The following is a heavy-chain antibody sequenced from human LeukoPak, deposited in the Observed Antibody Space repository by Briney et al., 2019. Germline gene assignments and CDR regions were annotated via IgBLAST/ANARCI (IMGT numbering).Heavy chain of an antibody. V-gene: IGHV3-9*01. J-gene: IGHJ4*02. CDR2: ISWNSGSI. CDR1: GFTFDDYA. Sequence: GGSLRLSCAASGFTFDDYAMHWVRQAPGKGLEWVSGISWNSGSIGYADSVKGRFTISRDNSKNTLYLQMNNLRAEDTAIYYCAKNWGDDWGQGNLVTVSS. D-gene: IGHD7-27*01. CDR3: AKNWGDD.